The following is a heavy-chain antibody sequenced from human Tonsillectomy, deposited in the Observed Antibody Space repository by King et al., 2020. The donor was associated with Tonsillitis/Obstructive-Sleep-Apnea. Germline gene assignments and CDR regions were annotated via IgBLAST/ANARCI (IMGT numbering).Heavy chain of an antibody. CDR1: GFTFDDYA. D-gene: IGHD2-15*01. CDR3: AKDVIIEVSGATDDASDN. Sequence: QLVQSGGGLVQPGRSLRLSCAAPGFTFDDYAMYWVRQAPGKGLEWVSGISWNRVRKVYADSVKGRFTISRDNAKNSLYLQMNSLRAEDTAVYYCAKDVIIEVSGATDDASDNWGQGTMVTVSS. CDR2: ISWNRVRK. J-gene: IGHJ3*02. V-gene: IGHV3-9*01.